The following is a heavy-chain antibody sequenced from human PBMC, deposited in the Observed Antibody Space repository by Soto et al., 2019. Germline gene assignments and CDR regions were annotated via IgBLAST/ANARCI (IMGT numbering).Heavy chain of an antibody. CDR2: IYYSGST. V-gene: IGHV4-30-4*01. Sequence: PSETLSLTCTVSGGSISSGDYYWSWIRQPPGKGLEWIGYIYYSGSTYYNPSLKSRVTISVDTSKNQFSLKLSSVTAADTAVYYCAKTLAYSYGPTTDYGGEGTLVTVSS. CDR3: AKTLAYSYGPTTDY. CDR1: GGSISSGDYY. D-gene: IGHD5-18*01. J-gene: IGHJ4*02.